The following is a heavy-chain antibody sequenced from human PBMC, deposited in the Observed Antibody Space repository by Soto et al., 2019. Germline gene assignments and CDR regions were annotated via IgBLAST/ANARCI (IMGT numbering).Heavy chain of an antibody. CDR1: GYTFTSYG. J-gene: IGHJ5*02. CDR3: AREGATVVSSDWFAP. CDR2: ISAYNGNT. Sequence: ASVKVSCKASGYTFTSYGISWVRQAPGQGLEWMGWISAYNGNTNYAQKLQGRVTMTTDTSTSTAYMELRSLRSDDTAVYYCAREGATVVSSDWFAPWGQGTLVTVSS. V-gene: IGHV1-18*01. D-gene: IGHD4-4*01.